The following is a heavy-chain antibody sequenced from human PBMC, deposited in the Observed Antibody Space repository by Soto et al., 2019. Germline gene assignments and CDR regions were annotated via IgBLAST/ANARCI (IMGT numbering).Heavy chain of an antibody. CDR3: ARDGIAVEYAFDI. CDR2: IKQDGSEK. V-gene: IGHV3-7*01. J-gene: IGHJ3*02. D-gene: IGHD6-19*01. Sequence: GGSLRLSCAASGFTFSSYWMSWVRQAPGKGLEWVANIKQDGSEKYYVDSVKGRFTISRDNAKNSLYLQMNSLRAEDTAVYYCARDGIAVEYAFDIWGQGTMVTVSS. CDR1: GFTFSSYW.